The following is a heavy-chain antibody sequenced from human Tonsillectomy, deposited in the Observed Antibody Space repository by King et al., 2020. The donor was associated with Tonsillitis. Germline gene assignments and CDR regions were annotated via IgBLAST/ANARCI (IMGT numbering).Heavy chain of an antibody. Sequence: VQLVESGGGVVQPGRSLRLSCVASGLNFFSKYDMHWVRQAPGKGLEWVAVISFDGSKKFYAESVRGRFTISRDNSKNTLFLQMNSLRVEDTAVYYCAKVLGFFDRLSPGYYYNMDVWGQGTTVTVSS. CDR3: AKVLGFFDRLSPGYYYNMDV. D-gene: IGHD3-9*01. CDR1: GLNFFSKYD. J-gene: IGHJ6*02. V-gene: IGHV3-33*05. CDR2: ISFDGSKK.